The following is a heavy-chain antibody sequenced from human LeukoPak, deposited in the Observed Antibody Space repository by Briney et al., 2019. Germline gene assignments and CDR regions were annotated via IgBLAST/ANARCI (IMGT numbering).Heavy chain of an antibody. CDR3: ATEVAPSDHYYYYGMDV. V-gene: IGHV4-59*01. CDR2: IHYSGRT. CDR1: GGSSSSNY. J-gene: IGHJ6*02. D-gene: IGHD5-12*01. Sequence: PSETLSLTCTVSGGSSSSNYWSWVRQPPGKGLEWIGYIHYSGRTNYNPSLKSRVTISVDTSKNQFSLKLSSVTAADTAVYYCATEVAPSDHYYYYGMDVWGQGTTVTVSS.